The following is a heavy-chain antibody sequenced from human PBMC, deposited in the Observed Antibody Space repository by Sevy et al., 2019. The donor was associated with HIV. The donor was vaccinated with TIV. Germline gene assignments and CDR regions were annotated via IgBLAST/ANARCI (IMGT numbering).Heavy chain of an antibody. Sequence: GGSLRLSRAASGFTFSSYEMNWVRQAPGKGLEWVSYISSSGSTIYYADSVKGRFTIFRDNAENSLYLQMSSLRVEDTAVYYCARDLPPSATTVAHFDYWGQGTLVTVSS. CDR1: GFTFSSYE. J-gene: IGHJ4*02. CDR3: ARDLPPSATTVAHFDY. V-gene: IGHV3-48*03. D-gene: IGHD4-17*01. CDR2: ISSSGSTI.